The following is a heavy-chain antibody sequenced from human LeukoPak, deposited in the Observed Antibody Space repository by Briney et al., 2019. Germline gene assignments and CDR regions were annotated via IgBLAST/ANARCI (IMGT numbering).Heavy chain of an antibody. CDR2: INSNGATA. Sequence: GGSLRLSCAASGFTFSIYAMSWVRQAPGKGLEWVSLINSNGATAHYADSVKGRFTISRDNSKNTLSLQMNSLRADDTAIYFCVRDRGSGWYYMVCWGQGTLVTVSS. CDR3: VRDRGSGWYYMVC. D-gene: IGHD6-19*01. V-gene: IGHV3-23*01. J-gene: IGHJ4*02. CDR1: GFTFSIYA.